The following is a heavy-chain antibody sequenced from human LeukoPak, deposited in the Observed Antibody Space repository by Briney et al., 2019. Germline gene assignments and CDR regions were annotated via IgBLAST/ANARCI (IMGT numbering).Heavy chain of an antibody. D-gene: IGHD7-27*01. Sequence: PGGSLRLSCEASGFTFSSYGMHWVRQAPGKGLEWVAVISYDGSNKYYADSVKGRFTISRDNSKSMLYLQMNSLRAEDTAVYYCARDITGDPPPYYFDYWGQGSLVTVSS. J-gene: IGHJ4*02. CDR3: ARDITGDPPPYYFDY. CDR2: ISYDGSNK. CDR1: GFTFSSYG. V-gene: IGHV3-30*03.